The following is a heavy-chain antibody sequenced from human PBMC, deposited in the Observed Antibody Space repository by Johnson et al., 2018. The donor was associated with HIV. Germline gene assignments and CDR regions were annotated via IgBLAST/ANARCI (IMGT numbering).Heavy chain of an antibody. J-gene: IGHJ3*02. CDR3: ATSLYYYDSSGFSFDAFDI. D-gene: IGHD3-22*01. Sequence: QVQLVESGGGVVQPGGSLRLSCAASGFTFSSYGMHWVRQAPGKGLEWVAFISNDRSIKFSADSVKGRFTISKDNSKNTLYLQMNSLRPEDTAVYYCATSLYYYDSSGFSFDAFDIWGQGTLVTVSS. CDR1: GFTFSSYG. V-gene: IGHV3-30*19. CDR2: ISNDRSIK.